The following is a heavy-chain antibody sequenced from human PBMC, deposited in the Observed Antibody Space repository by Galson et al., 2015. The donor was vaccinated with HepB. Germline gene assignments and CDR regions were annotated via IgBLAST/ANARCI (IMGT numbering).Heavy chain of an antibody. CDR3: ARAAVITIDDDGPPAFVI. J-gene: IGHJ3*02. Sequence: SVKVSCKASGYTFTNYAVHWVRKAPGQRLEWMGWINAGNTNKKYSQKFQGRVSITRDTSASTAYMELSGLSSEDTAVNYFARAAVITIDDDGPPAFVIWGQATMVTVSS. V-gene: IGHV1-3*01. CDR1: GYTFTNYA. D-gene: IGHD3-10*01. CDR2: INAGNTNK.